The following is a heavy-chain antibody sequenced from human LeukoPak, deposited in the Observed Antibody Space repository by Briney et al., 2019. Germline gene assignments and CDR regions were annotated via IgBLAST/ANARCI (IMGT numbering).Heavy chain of an antibody. CDR2: INPNSGGT. J-gene: IGHJ3*02. D-gene: IGHD2-15*01. CDR1: GYTFTGYF. CDR3: AREEGIVVVVARSSAFDI. Sequence: ASVKVSCKASGYTFTGYFMHWVRQAPGQGLEWMGWINPNSGGTNYAQKFQGRVTLTRDTSISTAYVELSRLRSDDTAVYYCAREEGIVVVVARSSAFDIWGQGTMVTVSS. V-gene: IGHV1-2*02.